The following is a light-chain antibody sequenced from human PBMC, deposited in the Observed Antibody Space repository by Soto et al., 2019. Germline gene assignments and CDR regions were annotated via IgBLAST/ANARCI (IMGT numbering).Light chain of an antibody. CDR3: QQFIDGWT. J-gene: IGKJ1*01. CDR2: DAS. V-gene: IGKV1-5*01. Sequence: PSTLSASIGDRVTITCRASQSINNRLAWYQQMLGKAPNLLIYDASTLESGVPSRFRGSGSETEFTLTISGLQPDDFATYYCQQFIDGWTFGQGNKVDIK. CDR1: QSINNR.